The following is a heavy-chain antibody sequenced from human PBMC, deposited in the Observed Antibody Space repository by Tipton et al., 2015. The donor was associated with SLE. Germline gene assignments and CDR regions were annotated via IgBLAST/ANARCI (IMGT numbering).Heavy chain of an antibody. CDR1: GGSLSSTSYY. Sequence: TLSLTCSVSGGSLSSTSYYWGWIRQLPGNGLEWIGNIYYSGGIYYNPSLMSRITISVDTSKNQFSLNLRSVTAADMAVYYCARLREGYYYHYDMDVWGQGTTVTVSS. V-gene: IGHV4-39*07. J-gene: IGHJ6*02. D-gene: IGHD1-26*01. CDR2: IYYSGGI. CDR3: ARLREGYYYHYDMDV.